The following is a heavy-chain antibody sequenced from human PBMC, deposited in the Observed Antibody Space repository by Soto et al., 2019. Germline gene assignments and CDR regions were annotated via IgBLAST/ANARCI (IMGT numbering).Heavy chain of an antibody. Sequence: ASVKVSCKASGYTFTSYAMHWVRQAPGQRLEWKGWINAGNGNTKNSQKFQGRVTITRDTSASTDYKEMSKLKTEDTAVYYCARDLGGWPDYWGQGTLVTVSS. D-gene: IGHD2-15*01. CDR1: GYTFTSYA. CDR2: INAGNGNT. CDR3: ARDLGGWPDY. J-gene: IGHJ4*02. V-gene: IGHV1-3*01.